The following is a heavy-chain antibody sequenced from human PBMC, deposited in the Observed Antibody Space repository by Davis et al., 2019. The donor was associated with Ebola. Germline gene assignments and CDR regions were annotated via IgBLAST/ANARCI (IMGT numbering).Heavy chain of an antibody. CDR1: GYTFTGYY. CDR2: INPNSGGT. Sequence: ASVKVSCKASGYTFTGYYMHWVRQAPGQGLEWMGWINPNSGGTNYAQKFQGRVTMTRDTSISTAYMELSRLRSDDTAVYYCARVGSGYYDYYYGMDVWGQGTTVTVSS. CDR3: ARVGSGYYDYYYGMDV. D-gene: IGHD3-22*01. V-gene: IGHV1-2*02. J-gene: IGHJ6*02.